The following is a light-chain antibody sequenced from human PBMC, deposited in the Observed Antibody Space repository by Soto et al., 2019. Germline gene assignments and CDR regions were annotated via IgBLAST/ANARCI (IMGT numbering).Light chain of an antibody. V-gene: IGLV2-14*01. Sequence: QSALTQPASVSGSPGQSITISCIGTRSDIGGYNYVSWHQQHPGKAPKLILYEVNNRPSGVSNHFSGSKSGNTASLIISGLQADDEADYYSSSYSTTSTLVFGSGTKLTVL. CDR3: SSYSTTSTLV. CDR2: EVN. CDR1: RSDIGGYNY. J-gene: IGLJ1*01.